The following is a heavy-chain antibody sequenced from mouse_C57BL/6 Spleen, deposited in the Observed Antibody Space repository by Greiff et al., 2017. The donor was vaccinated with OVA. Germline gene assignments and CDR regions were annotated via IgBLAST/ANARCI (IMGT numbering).Heavy chain of an antibody. CDR1: GYSITSGYY. CDR2: ISYDGSN. V-gene: IGHV3-6*01. Sequence: EVQLLESGPGLVKPSQSLSLTCSVTGYSITSGYYWNWIRQFPGNKLEWMGYISYDGSNNYNPSLKNRISITRDTSKNQFFLKLNSVTTEDTATYYCARGGGDWYFDVWGTGTTVTVSS. CDR3: ARGGGDWYFDV. J-gene: IGHJ1*03.